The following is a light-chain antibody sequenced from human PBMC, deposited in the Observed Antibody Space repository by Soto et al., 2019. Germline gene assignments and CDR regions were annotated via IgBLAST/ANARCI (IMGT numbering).Light chain of an antibody. CDR3: QQYTTSSWT. Sequence: EVVLTQSPGTLSLSPGERATLSCMASQSVGSSYLAWYQQKPGQAPRVLIYGTSSRATGIPGRFSGSGSGTDFTLTISRLEPEDFAVYYCQQYTTSSWTFGQGTKVDIK. CDR1: QSVGSSY. CDR2: GTS. J-gene: IGKJ1*01. V-gene: IGKV3-20*01.